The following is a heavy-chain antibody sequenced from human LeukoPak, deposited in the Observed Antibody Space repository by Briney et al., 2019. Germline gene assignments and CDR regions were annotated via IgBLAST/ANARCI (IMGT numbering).Heavy chain of an antibody. J-gene: IGHJ6*02. CDR2: IYYSGST. CDR3: AREGGYSYGYGPYYYYGMDV. CDR1: GGSISSYY. V-gene: IGHV4-59*01. Sequence: PSETLSLTCTVSGGSISSYYWSWIRQPPGKGLEWIGYIYYSGSTNYNPSLKSRVTISVDASKNQFSLKLSSVTAADTAVYYCAREGGYSYGYGPYYYYGMDVWGQGTTVTVSS. D-gene: IGHD5-18*01.